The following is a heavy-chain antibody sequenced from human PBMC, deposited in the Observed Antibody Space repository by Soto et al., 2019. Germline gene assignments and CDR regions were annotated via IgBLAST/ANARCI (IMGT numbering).Heavy chain of an antibody. CDR1: GGSISSGDYY. Sequence: SETLSLTCTVSGGSISSGDYYWSWIRQPPGKGLEWIGYIYYSGSTYYNPSLKSRVTISVDTSKNQFSLKLSSVTAADTAVYYCARDNPSGYYYDWFDPWGQGTLVTVSS. D-gene: IGHD3-22*01. J-gene: IGHJ5*02. CDR3: ARDNPSGYYYDWFDP. CDR2: IYYSGST. V-gene: IGHV4-30-4*01.